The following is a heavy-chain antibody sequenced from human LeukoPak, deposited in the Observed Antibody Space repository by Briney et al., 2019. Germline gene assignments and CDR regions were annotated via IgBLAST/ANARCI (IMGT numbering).Heavy chain of an antibody. CDR3: ARGRPYSGGYHLDY. D-gene: IGHD1-26*01. J-gene: IGHJ4*02. Sequence: SETLSLTCTVSGDSTSSDRYYGGWVREPPGKGLEWIGNIYYSGSTYYNPSLKSRVTMSVDTSKNQFFLKLNSVTAADTAVYYCARGRPYSGGYHLDYWGQGTLVTVSA. CDR2: IYYSGST. V-gene: IGHV4-39*01. CDR1: GDSTSSDRYY.